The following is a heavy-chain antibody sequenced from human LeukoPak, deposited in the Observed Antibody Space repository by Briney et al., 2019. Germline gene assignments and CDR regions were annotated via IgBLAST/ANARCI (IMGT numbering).Heavy chain of an antibody. D-gene: IGHD6-19*01. J-gene: IGHJ4*02. CDR3: AKDIWALAVAGMGY. V-gene: IGHV3-30*18. CDR1: GFTFGSYG. Sequence: PGGSLRLSCAASGFTFGSYGMHWVRQAPGKGLEWVAVISYDGSNKYYADSVKGRFTISRDNSKNTLYLQMNSLRAEDTAVYYCAKDIWALAVAGMGYWGQGTLVTVSS. CDR2: ISYDGSNK.